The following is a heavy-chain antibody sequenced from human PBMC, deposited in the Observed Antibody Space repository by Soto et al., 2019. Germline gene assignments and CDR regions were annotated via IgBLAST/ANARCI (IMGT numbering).Heavy chain of an antibody. CDR1: GGTFSSYA. CDR3: ASEKRDCSSTSCSDAFDI. J-gene: IGHJ3*02. Sequence: SVKVSCKASGGTFSSYAISWVRQAPGQGLEWMGGIIPIFGTANYAQKFQGRVTITADESTSTAYVELSSLRSEDTAVYYCASEKRDCSSTSCSDAFDIWGQGTMVTVSS. D-gene: IGHD2-2*01. V-gene: IGHV1-69*13. CDR2: IIPIFGTA.